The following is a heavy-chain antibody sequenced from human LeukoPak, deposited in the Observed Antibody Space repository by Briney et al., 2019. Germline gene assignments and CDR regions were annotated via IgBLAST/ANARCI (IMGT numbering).Heavy chain of an antibody. V-gene: IGHV4-39*07. D-gene: IGHD6-13*01. CDR3: ARIAAAGPYYYYYYYMDV. CDR2: IFYSGST. Sequence: SETLSLTCTVSGGSISTSNYYWGWIRQPPGKGLEWIGNIFYSGSTYYSPSLRSRVTISLDTSTNQFSLKLNSVTAADTAVYYCARIAAAGPYYYYYYYMDVWGKGTTVTVSS. J-gene: IGHJ6*03. CDR1: GGSISTSNYY.